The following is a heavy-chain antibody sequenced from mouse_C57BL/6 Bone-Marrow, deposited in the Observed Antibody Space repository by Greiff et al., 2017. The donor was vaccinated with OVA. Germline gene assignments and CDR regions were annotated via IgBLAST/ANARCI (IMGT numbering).Heavy chain of an antibody. J-gene: IGHJ3*01. CDR2: IDPENGDT. Sequence: VQLKQSGAELVRPGASVKLSCTASGFNIKDDYMHWVKQRPEQGLEWIGWIDPENGDTEYASKFQGKATITADTSSNTAYLQLRSLTSEDSAVYFCARRGDGYYSIPLAYWGQGTLVTVSA. CDR3: ARRGDGYYSIPLAY. CDR1: GFNIKDDY. D-gene: IGHD2-3*01. V-gene: IGHV14-4*01.